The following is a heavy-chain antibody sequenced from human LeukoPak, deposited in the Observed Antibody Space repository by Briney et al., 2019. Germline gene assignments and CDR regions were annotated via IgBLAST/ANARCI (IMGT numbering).Heavy chain of an antibody. Sequence: ASVKVSCKASGYTFTHYHFSWVRQAPGQGLEWMGWINTDNGNTNYAQKFQGRLTMTTDTSTTTADMELRSLRSDDTAVYYCARDRAPVIAAELTNWFDPWGQGTLVTVSS. D-gene: IGHD2-15*01. CDR1: GYTFTHYH. V-gene: IGHV1-18*01. CDR3: ARDRAPVIAAELTNWFDP. J-gene: IGHJ5*02. CDR2: INTDNGNT.